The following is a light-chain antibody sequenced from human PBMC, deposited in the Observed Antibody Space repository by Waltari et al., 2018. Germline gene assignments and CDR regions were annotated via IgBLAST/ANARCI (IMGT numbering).Light chain of an antibody. J-gene: IGKJ2*01. Sequence: ELVMPQSPATLSVYPGDSATLSCRASQSVSSNLAWYQQKPGQAPRLLIYGASTRATGIPARFSGSGSGTEFTLTISSLQSEDFAVYYCQQYNNWPPGDTFGQGTKLEIK. CDR2: GAS. CDR1: QSVSSN. CDR3: QQYNNWPPGDT. V-gene: IGKV3-15*01.